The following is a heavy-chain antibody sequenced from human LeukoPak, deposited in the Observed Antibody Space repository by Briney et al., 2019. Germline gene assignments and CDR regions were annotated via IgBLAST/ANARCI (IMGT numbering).Heavy chain of an antibody. Sequence: GGSLRLSRVASGFTFRNYEMNWVRQAPGKGLEWVSHISSSDNTANYADSVRGRFTISKDNATNLLHLQMNSLRAEDTAVYYCVRDESGDYDFDFWGQGTLVTVSS. CDR3: VRDESGDYDFDF. CDR1: GFTFRNYE. J-gene: IGHJ4*02. V-gene: IGHV3-48*03. D-gene: IGHD4-17*01. CDR2: ISSSDNTA.